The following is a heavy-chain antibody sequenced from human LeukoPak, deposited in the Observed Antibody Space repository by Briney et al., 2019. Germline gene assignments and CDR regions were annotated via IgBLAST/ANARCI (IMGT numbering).Heavy chain of an antibody. V-gene: IGHV1-18*01. CDR1: GYTFTSYG. Sequence: ASVEVSCKASGYTFTSYGISWVRQAPGQGLEWMGWISAYNGNTNYAQKLQGRVTMTTDTSTSTAYMELRSLRSDDTAVYYCSLGYCSSTSCYVFDYWGQGTLVTVPS. D-gene: IGHD2-2*01. J-gene: IGHJ4*02. CDR3: SLGYCSSTSCYVFDY. CDR2: ISAYNGNT.